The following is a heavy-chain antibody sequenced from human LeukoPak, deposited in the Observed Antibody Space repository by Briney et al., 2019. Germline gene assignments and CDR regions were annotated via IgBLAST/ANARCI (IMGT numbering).Heavy chain of an antibody. CDR3: ARGGPAAGRFDY. CDR2: IYSGGST. J-gene: IGHJ4*02. Sequence: GGSLRLSCAASGFTFSSYSMNWVRQAPGKGLEWVSVIYSGGSTYYADSVKGRFTISRDNSKNTLYLQMNSLRAEDTAVYYCARGGPAAGRFDYWGQGTLVTVSS. V-gene: IGHV3-66*01. D-gene: IGHD6-13*01. CDR1: GFTFSSYS.